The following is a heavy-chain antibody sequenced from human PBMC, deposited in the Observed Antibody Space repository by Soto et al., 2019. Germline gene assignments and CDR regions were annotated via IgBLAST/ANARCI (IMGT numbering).Heavy chain of an antibody. D-gene: IGHD3-10*01. Sequence: QVQLQESGPGLLKPSQTLSLTCTVSGGSISSGGYYWSWIRQHPGKGLEWIGYIYYSGSTYYNPSLKSRVTISVDTSKNQFSLKLSSVTAADTAVYYCARDDRRGYYGSGSYYKMGWFDPWGQGTLVTVSS. CDR3: ARDDRRGYYGSGSYYKMGWFDP. J-gene: IGHJ5*02. V-gene: IGHV4-31*03. CDR1: GGSISSGGYY. CDR2: IYYSGST.